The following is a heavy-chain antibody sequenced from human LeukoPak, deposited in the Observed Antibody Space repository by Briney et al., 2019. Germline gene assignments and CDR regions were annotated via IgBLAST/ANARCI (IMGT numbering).Heavy chain of an antibody. CDR3: AREGSIAARLRYFDY. CDR2: IYSGGST. D-gene: IGHD6-6*01. J-gene: IGHJ4*02. V-gene: IGHV3-66*02. CDR1: GFTVSSNY. Sequence: AGGSLRLSCAASGFTVSSNYMSWVRQAPGKGLEWVSVIYSGGSTYYADSVKGRFTISRDNSKNTLYLQMNSLRAEDTAVYYCAREGSIAARLRYFDYWGQGTLVTVSP.